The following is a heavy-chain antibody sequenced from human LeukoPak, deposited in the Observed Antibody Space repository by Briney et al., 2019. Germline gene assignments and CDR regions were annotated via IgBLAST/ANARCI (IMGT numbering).Heavy chain of an antibody. CDR1: GDNVSSNSAA. CDR3: ARGHSNTWYGGNWFDP. J-gene: IGHJ5*02. V-gene: IGHV6-1*01. CDR2: TYYRSKWYI. Sequence: SQTLSLTCAISGDNVSSNSAAWNWIRQSPSRGLEWLGRTYYRSKWYINYAESVKSRITIKPDTSKNHFSLQLNSVTPEDTALYYCARGHSNTWYGGNWFDPWGQGTLVTVSS. D-gene: IGHD6-13*01.